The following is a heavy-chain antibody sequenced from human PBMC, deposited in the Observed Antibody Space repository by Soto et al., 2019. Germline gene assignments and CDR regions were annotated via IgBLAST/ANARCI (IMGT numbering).Heavy chain of an antibody. CDR1: GGSISSYY. CDR2: IYYSGST. D-gene: IGHD2-2*01. J-gene: IGHJ6*03. Sequence: SETLSLTCTVSGGSISSYYWSWIRQPPGKGLEWIGYIYYSGSTNYNPSLKSRVTISVDTSKNQFSLKLSSVTAADTAVYYCARVPCSSTSCSYYYYYYMDVWGKGTTVTVSS. CDR3: ARVPCSSTSCSYYYYYYMDV. V-gene: IGHV4-59*01.